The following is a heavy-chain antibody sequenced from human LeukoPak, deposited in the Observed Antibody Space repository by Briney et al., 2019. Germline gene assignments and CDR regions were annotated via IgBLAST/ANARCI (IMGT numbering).Heavy chain of an antibody. CDR1: GFTFSSYW. CDR3: ARWSTTPDTEAGDY. Sequence: GGSLGLSCAASGFTFSSYWMSWVRQAPGKGLEWVANIKQDGSEKYYVDSVKGRFTISRDNAKNSLYLQMNSLRAEDTAVYSCARWSTTPDTEAGDYWGQGTLVTVSS. V-gene: IGHV3-7*01. D-gene: IGHD1/OR15-1a*01. CDR2: IKQDGSEK. J-gene: IGHJ4*02.